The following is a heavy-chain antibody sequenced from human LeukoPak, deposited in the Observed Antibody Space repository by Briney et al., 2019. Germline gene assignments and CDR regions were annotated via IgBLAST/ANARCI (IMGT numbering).Heavy chain of an antibody. V-gene: IGHV4-34*01. Sequence: SETLSLTCAVYGGSFSGYYWSWIRQPPGKGLEWIGEINHSGSTNYNPSLKSRVTISVDTSKNQFSLKLSSVTAADTAVYYCARLVPGRITMVRGVRSGRTNFDYWGQGTLVTVSS. CDR2: INHSGST. CDR1: GGSFSGYY. D-gene: IGHD3-10*01. J-gene: IGHJ4*02. CDR3: ARLVPGRITMVRGVRSGRTNFDY.